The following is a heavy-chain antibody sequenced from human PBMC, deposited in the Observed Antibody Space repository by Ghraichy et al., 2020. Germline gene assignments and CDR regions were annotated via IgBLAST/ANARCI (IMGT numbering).Heavy chain of an antibody. V-gene: IGHV4-59*01. CDR1: GGSSRSYY. J-gene: IGHJ6*02. CDR3: ARDTSDNLGWYDSDHYYGMDV. Sequence: SETLSLTCTVSGGSSRSYYWSWIRQPPGKGLEWIGHISDSGSTSYSPSLKSRVRISVDMSSNQFSLKLSSVTAADTAVYYCARDTSDNLGWYDSDHYYGMDVWGQGTTVTVS. D-gene: IGHD6-19*01. CDR2: ISDSGST.